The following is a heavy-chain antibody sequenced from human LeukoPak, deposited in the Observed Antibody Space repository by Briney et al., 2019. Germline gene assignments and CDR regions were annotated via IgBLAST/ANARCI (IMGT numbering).Heavy chain of an antibody. CDR2: INPNSGGT. CDR3: ARANMVRGVGLFFDRNWFDP. CDR1: GYTFTGYY. V-gene: IGHV1-2*02. D-gene: IGHD3-10*01. Sequence: GASVKVSCKASGYTFTGYYMHWVRQATGQGLEWMGWINPNSGGTNYAQKFQGRVTMTRDTSISTAYMELSGLRSDDTTVYYCARANMVRGVGLFFDRNWFDPWGQGTLVTVSS. J-gene: IGHJ5*02.